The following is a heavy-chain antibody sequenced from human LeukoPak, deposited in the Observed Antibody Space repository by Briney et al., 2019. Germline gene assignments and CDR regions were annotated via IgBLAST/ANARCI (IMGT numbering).Heavy chain of an antibody. D-gene: IGHD2-15*01. CDR1: GFTFSSYS. V-gene: IGHV3-21*01. CDR3: ARRFCSGGSCYAFDY. CDR2: ISSSSSYI. Sequence: GGSLRLSCAASGFTFSSYSMNWIRQDPEKGLEWVSSISSSSSYIYYADSVKGRFTISRDNAKNSLYLQMNSLRAEDTAVYYCARRFCSGGSCYAFDYWGQGTLVTVSS. J-gene: IGHJ4*02.